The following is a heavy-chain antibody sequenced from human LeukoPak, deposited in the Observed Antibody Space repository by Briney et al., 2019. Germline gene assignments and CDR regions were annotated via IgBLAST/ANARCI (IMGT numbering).Heavy chain of an antibody. CDR1: GFTFSSYA. CDR2: ISGSGGST. CDR3: AKYHYYYYYKDV. J-gene: IGHJ6*03. Sequence: PGGSLRLSCAASGFTFSSYAMSWVRQAPGKGLEWVSAISGSGGSTYYADSVKGRFTISRDNFKNTLYLQMNSLRAEDTAVYYCAKYHYYYYYKDVWGKGTTVTVSS. V-gene: IGHV3-23*01.